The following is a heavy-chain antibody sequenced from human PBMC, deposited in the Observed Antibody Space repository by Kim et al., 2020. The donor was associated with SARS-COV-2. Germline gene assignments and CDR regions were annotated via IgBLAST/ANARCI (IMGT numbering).Heavy chain of an antibody. D-gene: IGHD2-21*02. J-gene: IGHJ4*02. CDR3: ARDAYCGGDCYSSLFDY. CDR2: IIPILGIA. V-gene: IGHV1-69*04. CDR1: GGTFSSYA. Sequence: SVKVSCKASGGTFSSYAISWVRQAPGQGLEWMGRIIPILGIANYAQKFQGRVTITADKSTSTAYMELSSLRSEDTAVYYCARDAYCGGDCYSSLFDYWGQGTLVTVSS.